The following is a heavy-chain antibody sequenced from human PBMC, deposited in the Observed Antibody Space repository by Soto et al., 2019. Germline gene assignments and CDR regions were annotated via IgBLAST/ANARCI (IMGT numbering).Heavy chain of an antibody. Sequence: EVQLLESGGGLVQPGESLRLSCAASGFTFSYYWMHWVRHVPGMGLVWVSRIHSDGSSTTYADSVKGRFTIARDNARNTVYLQMNSLRAEDTAVYFCARGDRGAFDLWGQGTVLTVSS. J-gene: IGHJ3*01. D-gene: IGHD1-26*01. V-gene: IGHV3-74*01. CDR2: IHSDGSST. CDR1: GFTFSYYW. CDR3: ARGDRGAFDL.